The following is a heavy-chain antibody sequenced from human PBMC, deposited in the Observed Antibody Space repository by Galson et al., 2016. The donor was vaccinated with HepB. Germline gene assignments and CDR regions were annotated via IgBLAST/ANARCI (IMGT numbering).Heavy chain of an antibody. CDR3: ARGSLWYDY. V-gene: IGHV4-38-2*01. CDR2: IYHSGST. J-gene: IGHJ4*02. CDR1: GYSISSGYQ. Sequence: SETLSLTCAVSGYSISSGYQWGWIRQPPGKGLEWIGCIYHSGSTYYNPSLKSRVTISVDTSKNQFSLKLSSVTAADTAVYYCARGSLWYDYWGQGTLVTVSS. D-gene: IGHD6-13*01.